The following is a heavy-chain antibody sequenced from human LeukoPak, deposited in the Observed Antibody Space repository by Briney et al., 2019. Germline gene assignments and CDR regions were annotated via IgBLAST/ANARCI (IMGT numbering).Heavy chain of an antibody. V-gene: IGHV3-7*01. CDR1: GFTFSTYW. Sequence: PGGSLRRSCAASGFTFSTYWMTWVRQAPGKGLEWVANIKQDGSAKYYVDSLRGRFSISRDNVKNSLSLQMNSLSAEDTAVYYCARCPYDSTGYYSVPSHLDYWGQGTLVTVSS. CDR3: ARCPYDSTGYYSVPSHLDY. CDR2: IKQDGSAK. D-gene: IGHD3-22*01. J-gene: IGHJ4*02.